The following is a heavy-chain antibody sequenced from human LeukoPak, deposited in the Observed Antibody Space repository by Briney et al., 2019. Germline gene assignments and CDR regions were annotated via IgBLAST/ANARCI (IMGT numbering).Heavy chain of an antibody. Sequence: SETLSLTCAVSGGSISSGGYSWSWIRQPPGKGLEWIGYIYHSGSTYYNPSLKSRVTISVDRSKNQFSLKLSSVTAADTAVYYCARSPNEYYYYYMDVWGKGTTVTVSS. CDR2: IYHSGST. CDR1: GGSISSGGYS. J-gene: IGHJ6*03. CDR3: ARSPNEYYYYYMDV. D-gene: IGHD2-8*01. V-gene: IGHV4-30-2*02.